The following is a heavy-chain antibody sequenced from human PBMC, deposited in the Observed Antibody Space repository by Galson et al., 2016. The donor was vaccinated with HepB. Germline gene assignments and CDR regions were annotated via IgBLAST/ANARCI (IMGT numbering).Heavy chain of an antibody. CDR3: VKVGGAGYFDP. J-gene: IGHJ5*02. V-gene: IGHV4-59*13. D-gene: IGHD1-26*01. CDR2: IHSSGST. CDR1: GGSISNYY. Sequence: ETLSLTCTVSGGSISNYYWSWIRQPPGKGLEWIAYIHSSGSTNYDPSLKSRVTISVDTSKNQFSLKLSSATAADTAVYYCVKVGGAGYFDPWGQGTLVTVSS.